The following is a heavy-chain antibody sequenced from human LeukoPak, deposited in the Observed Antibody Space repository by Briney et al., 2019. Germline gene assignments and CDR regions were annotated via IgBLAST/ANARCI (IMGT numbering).Heavy chain of an antibody. CDR1: GFTFSSYW. J-gene: IGHJ4*02. Sequence: GGSLRLSCAASGFTFSSYWMSWVRQAPGKGLEWVANIKQDGSEKYYVDSVKGRFTISRDNAKNSLYLQMNSLRAEDTAVYYCARDSPELWFGELFFDYWGQGTLVTVSS. CDR3: ARDSPELWFGELFFDY. CDR2: IKQDGSEK. V-gene: IGHV3-7*01. D-gene: IGHD3-10*01.